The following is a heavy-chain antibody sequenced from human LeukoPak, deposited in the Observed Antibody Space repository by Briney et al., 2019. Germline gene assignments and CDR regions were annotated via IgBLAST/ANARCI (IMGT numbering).Heavy chain of an antibody. V-gene: IGHV1-2*02. D-gene: IGHD3-22*01. CDR1: GYTFTGYY. CDR3: AREYYDSSGYGSAPFDY. CDR2: INPNSGGT. Sequence: GASVKVSCKASGYTFTGYYMHWVRQAPGQGLEWMGWINPNSGGTNYAQKFQGRVTMTRDTSISTAYMELSRLRSDDTAVYYCAREYYDSSGYGSAPFDYWGQGTLVTVSS. J-gene: IGHJ4*02.